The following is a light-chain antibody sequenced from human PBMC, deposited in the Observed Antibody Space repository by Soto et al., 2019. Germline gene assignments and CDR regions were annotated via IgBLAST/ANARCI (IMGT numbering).Light chain of an antibody. V-gene: IGKV1-5*03. CDR2: KAS. CDR3: QQYNSYSQT. J-gene: IGKJ1*01. CDR1: QSISYW. Sequence: DIQMTQSPSTLSASVGDRVTITCRASQSISYWLAWYQQKPGKAPNLLIYKASTLERGVPSRFSGSGSGTEFTLTISSLQPEDFATYYCQQYNSYSQTFGQGTKVEIK.